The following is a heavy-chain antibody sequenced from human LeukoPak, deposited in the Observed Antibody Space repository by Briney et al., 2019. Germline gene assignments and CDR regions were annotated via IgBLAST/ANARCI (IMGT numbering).Heavy chain of an antibody. Sequence: ASVKVSCKASGYTFTDYYIHWVRQAPGQGLEWMGRINPNTGDTKYAQKFQDRVSMTRVTSISTAYMELSSLRSDDTAIFYCARDLHIYWGQGTLVTVSS. CDR1: GYTFTDYY. D-gene: IGHD2-21*01. V-gene: IGHV1-2*06. CDR3: ARDLHIY. CDR2: INPNTGDT. J-gene: IGHJ4*02.